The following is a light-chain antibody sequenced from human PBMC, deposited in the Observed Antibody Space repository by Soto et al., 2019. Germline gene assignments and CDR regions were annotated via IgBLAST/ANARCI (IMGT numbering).Light chain of an antibody. J-gene: IGLJ1*01. Sequence: QSVLTQPASVSGSPGQSITISSTGTTSNVGTYNYVSWYQQHPGKAPKVMIYEVTYRPSGVPDRFSASKSGTPASLAITGLQAEDEADYYCQSYDSSLSGSYVFGTGTKVTVL. CDR3: QSYDSSLSGSYV. V-gene: IGLV2-14*01. CDR1: TSNVGTYNY. CDR2: EVT.